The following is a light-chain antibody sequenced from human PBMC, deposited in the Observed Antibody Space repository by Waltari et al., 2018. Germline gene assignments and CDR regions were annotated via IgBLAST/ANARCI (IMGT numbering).Light chain of an antibody. CDR2: DVT. J-gene: IGLJ2*01. Sequence: QSALTQPASVSGSPGQSITISCTGTSSDIGDYDYVSWYQQYPGRPPKLMIYDVTDRPSGVSIRFSGSKSGSTASLTMSGLQTEDEAFYYCSSYTTTSTLVLFGGGTKLTVL. V-gene: IGLV2-14*03. CDR1: SSDIGDYDY. CDR3: SSYTTTSTLVL.